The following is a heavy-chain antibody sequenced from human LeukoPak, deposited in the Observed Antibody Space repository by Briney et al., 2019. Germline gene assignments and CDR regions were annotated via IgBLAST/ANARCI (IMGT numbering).Heavy chain of an antibody. V-gene: IGHV3-48*01. Sequence: GGSLRLSCAASGFTFSSYSMNWVRQAPGKGLEWVSYISSSSKTIYYADSVKGRFTISRDNAKNSLYLQMNSLRAEDTAVYYCARSFYESSGYYLGYWGQGTLVTVSS. D-gene: IGHD3-22*01. CDR1: GFTFSSYS. J-gene: IGHJ4*02. CDR3: ARSFYESSGYYLGY. CDR2: ISSSSKTI.